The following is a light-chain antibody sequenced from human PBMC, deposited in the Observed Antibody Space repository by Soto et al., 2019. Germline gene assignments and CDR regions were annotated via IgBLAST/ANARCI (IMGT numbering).Light chain of an antibody. CDR2: GAS. V-gene: IGKV1D-16*01. J-gene: IGKJ4*01. CDR1: QDINSC. Sequence: DVQMTQSPSSLSASVGDRVTITCRASQDINSCLAWYQQKPGNAPKSLIYGASSLQTGVPSRFSGSESGTDFTLTISNLQPEDSATYYCQQYNIYPLTFGGGTKVEIK. CDR3: QQYNIYPLT.